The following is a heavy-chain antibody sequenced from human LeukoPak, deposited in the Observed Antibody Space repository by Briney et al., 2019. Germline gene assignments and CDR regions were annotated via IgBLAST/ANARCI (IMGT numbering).Heavy chain of an antibody. V-gene: IGHV4-4*07. J-gene: IGHJ6*03. CDR3: ASELAGYYYYMDV. Sequence: NPSETLSLTCTVSGGSISSYYWSWIRQPAGKGLEWIGRIYTSGSTNYNPSLKSRVTISVDTSKNQFSLKLSSVTAADTAVYYCASELAGYYYYMDVWGKGTTVTVSS. CDR1: GGSISSYY. D-gene: IGHD3-10*01. CDR2: IYTSGST.